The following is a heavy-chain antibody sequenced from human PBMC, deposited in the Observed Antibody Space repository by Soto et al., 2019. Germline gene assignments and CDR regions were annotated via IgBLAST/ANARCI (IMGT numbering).Heavy chain of an antibody. CDR3: ARGRLYLTY. CDR2: IKQDGSEE. J-gene: IGHJ4*02. D-gene: IGHD2-8*01. Sequence: GGSLRLSCSASGFTFNTYWMTWVRQAPGKGLEWVADIKQDGSEEYYVDSVKGRFTISRDNAKNSLYLQMKSLRVEDTAEYYCARGRLYLTYWGQGTTVTVYS. V-gene: IGHV3-7*03. CDR1: GFTFNTYW.